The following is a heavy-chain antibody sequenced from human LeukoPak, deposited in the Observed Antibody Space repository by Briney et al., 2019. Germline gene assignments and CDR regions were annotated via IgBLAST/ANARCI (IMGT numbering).Heavy chain of an antibody. CDR1: GYSISSGYY. CDR2: IYHSGST. Sequence: PSETLSLTCAVSGYSISSGYYWGWIRQPPGKGLEWIGSIYHSGSTYYNPSLKSRVTISVDTSKNQFSLKLSSVTAADTAVYYCARQELLWFGDLMGGFDPWGQGTLVTVSS. V-gene: IGHV4-38-2*01. J-gene: IGHJ5*02. CDR3: ARQELLWFGDLMGGFDP. D-gene: IGHD3-10*01.